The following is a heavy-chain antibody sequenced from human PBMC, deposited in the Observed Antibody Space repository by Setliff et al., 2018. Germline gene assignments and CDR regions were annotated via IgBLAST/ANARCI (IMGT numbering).Heavy chain of an antibody. Sequence: PGESLKISCKGSGYRFTSNWIGWVRQMPGKGLEWVGVIYPGDSDTRYNPSFRGQVTISADKSINTAYLQWSSLKASDTAMYYCARLRIALWRDDAFDIWGQGTMVTVSS. J-gene: IGHJ3*02. V-gene: IGHV5-51*01. CDR1: GYRFTSNW. D-gene: IGHD6-13*01. CDR3: ARLRIALWRDDAFDI. CDR2: IYPGDSDT.